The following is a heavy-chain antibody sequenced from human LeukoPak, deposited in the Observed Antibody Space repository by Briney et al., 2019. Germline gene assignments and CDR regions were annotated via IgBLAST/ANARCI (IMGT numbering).Heavy chain of an antibody. Sequence: GGSLRLSCAASGFTFSSYGMSWVRQAPGKGLEWVSAISGSGGSTYYADSVKGRFTISRDNSKNTLYLQMNSLRAEDTAVYYCAKGDSGSYLGDYWGQGTLVTVSS. CDR1: GFTFSSYG. V-gene: IGHV3-23*01. CDR2: ISGSGGST. J-gene: IGHJ4*02. CDR3: AKGDSGSYLGDY. D-gene: IGHD1-26*01.